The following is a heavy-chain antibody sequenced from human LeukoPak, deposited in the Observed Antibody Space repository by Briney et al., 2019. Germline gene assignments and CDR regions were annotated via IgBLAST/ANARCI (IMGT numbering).Heavy chain of an antibody. CDR3: ARGSHYYYYMDV. J-gene: IGHJ6*03. Sequence: KPSETLSLTCAVYGGSFSGYYWSWIRQPPGKGLEWIGEINHSGSTNYNPSLKRRVTISVDTSKDHFSLSLSSVTAADTAVYYCARGSHYYYYMDVWGKGTPVTVSS. V-gene: IGHV4-34*01. CDR2: INHSGST. CDR1: GGSFSGYY.